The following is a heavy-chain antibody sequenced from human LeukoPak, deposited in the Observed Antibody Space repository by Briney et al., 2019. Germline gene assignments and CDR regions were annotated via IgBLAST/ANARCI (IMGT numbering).Heavy chain of an antibody. J-gene: IGHJ3*02. CDR2: IYYNGST. CDR1: GGSISSGGYY. Sequence: PSETLSLTCTVSGGSISSGGYYWSWIRQHPGKGLEWIGYIYYNGSTYYNPSLKSRVTISVDTSKNQFSLKLSSVTAADTAVYYCARGNDSSVWIIAFDIWGQGTMVTVSS. D-gene: IGHD3-22*01. CDR3: ARGNDSSVWIIAFDI. V-gene: IGHV4-31*03.